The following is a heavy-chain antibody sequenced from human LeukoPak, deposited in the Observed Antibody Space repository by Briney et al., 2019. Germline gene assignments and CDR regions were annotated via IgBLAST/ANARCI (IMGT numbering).Heavy chain of an antibody. CDR2: IKQDGSEK. V-gene: IGHV3-7*01. D-gene: IGHD5-18*01. Sequence: PGRSLRLSCAASGFTFSSYWMSWVRQAPGKGLEWVAHIKQDGSEKYYVDSVKGRFTISRDNAKNSLYLQMNSLRAEDTAVYYCARDPVAIQLWPTPTYGMDVWGQGTTVTVSS. J-gene: IGHJ6*02. CDR3: ARDPVAIQLWPTPTYGMDV. CDR1: GFTFSSYW.